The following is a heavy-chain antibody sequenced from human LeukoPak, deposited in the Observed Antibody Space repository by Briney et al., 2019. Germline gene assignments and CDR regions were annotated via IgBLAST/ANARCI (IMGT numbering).Heavy chain of an antibody. D-gene: IGHD3-22*01. Sequence: GGSLRLSCAASGFIFSNYWMAWVRQAPGKGLEWVAVISYDGSNKYYADSVKGRFTISRDNSKNTLYLQMNSLRAEDTAVYYCAREAYDSSGYYTTPFDYWGQGTLVTVSS. CDR1: GFIFSNYW. V-gene: IGHV3-30-3*01. CDR3: AREAYDSSGYYTTPFDY. CDR2: ISYDGSNK. J-gene: IGHJ4*02.